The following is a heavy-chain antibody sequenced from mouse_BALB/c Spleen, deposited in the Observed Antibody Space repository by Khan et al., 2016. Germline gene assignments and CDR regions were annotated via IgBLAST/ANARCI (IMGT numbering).Heavy chain of an antibody. CDR2: ISYSGST. CDR3: ARSRYGNDCFDY. Sequence: EVQLQESGPSLVKPSQTLSLTCSVTGDSITSGYWNWIRKFPGNKLEYMGYISYSGSTYYNPSLKSRISITRDTSKNQYYLQLNSVTTEDTATYCCARSRYGNDCFDYWGQGSTLTVFS. CDR1: GDSITSGY. V-gene: IGHV3-8*02. D-gene: IGHD2-10*02. J-gene: IGHJ2*01.